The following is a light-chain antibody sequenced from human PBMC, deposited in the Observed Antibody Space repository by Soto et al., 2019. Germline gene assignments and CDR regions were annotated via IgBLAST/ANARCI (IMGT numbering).Light chain of an antibody. CDR3: QQYSGWPYT. J-gene: IGKJ2*01. V-gene: IGKV3-15*01. Sequence: EIVMTQSPATLSVSPGERATLSCRASQSVSSNLAWYQQKPGQAPRLLIYGASTRATGVPDRFSGSGSGTEFTVTISSLQSEDCPVYYCQQYSGWPYTFGQGTKLEIK. CDR1: QSVSSN. CDR2: GAS.